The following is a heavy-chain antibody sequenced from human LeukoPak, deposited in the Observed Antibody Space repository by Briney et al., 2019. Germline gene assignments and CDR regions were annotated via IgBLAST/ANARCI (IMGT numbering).Heavy chain of an antibody. D-gene: IGHD5-18*01. J-gene: IGHJ4*02. CDR2: ISYGGSDT. CDR3: AKALPTAMVTSGPGLDY. CDR1: GFTFDSYG. V-gene: IGHV3-30*18. Sequence: PGGSLRLSCAASGFTFDSYGMHWVRQAPGKGLEWVAFISYGGSDTDYADVAKGRFTISRDNSKNTLYLQMNSLRAEDTAVYYCAKALPTAMVTSGPGLDYWGQGTLVTVSS.